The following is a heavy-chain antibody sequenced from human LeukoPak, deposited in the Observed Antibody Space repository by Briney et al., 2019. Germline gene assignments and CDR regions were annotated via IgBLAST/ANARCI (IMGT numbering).Heavy chain of an antibody. V-gene: IGHV4-34*01. J-gene: IGHJ3*02. CDR2: INHSGST. Sequence: KPSETLSLTCAVHGGSFSGYYWSWIRQPPGKGLEWIGEINHSGSTNYNPSLKSRVTISVDTSKNQFSPKLSSVTAADTAVYYCARGIYYDSSGPGAFDIWGQGTMVTVSS. CDR3: ARGIYYDSSGPGAFDI. D-gene: IGHD3-22*01. CDR1: GGSFSGYY.